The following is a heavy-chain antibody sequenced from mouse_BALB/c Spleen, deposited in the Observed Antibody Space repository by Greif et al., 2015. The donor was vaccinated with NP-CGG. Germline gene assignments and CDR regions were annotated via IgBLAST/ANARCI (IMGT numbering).Heavy chain of an antibody. CDR1: GYTFTSYY. CDR3: TNYDYAGWFAY. D-gene: IGHD2-4*01. J-gene: IGHJ3*01. CDR2: INPSNGGT. Sequence: QVQLKESGAELVKPGASVKLSCKASGYTFTSYYMYWVKQRPGQGLEWIGEINPSNGGTNFNEKFKSKATLTVDKSSSTAYMQLSSLTSEDSAVYYCTNYDYAGWFAYWGQGTLVTVSA. V-gene: IGHV1S81*02.